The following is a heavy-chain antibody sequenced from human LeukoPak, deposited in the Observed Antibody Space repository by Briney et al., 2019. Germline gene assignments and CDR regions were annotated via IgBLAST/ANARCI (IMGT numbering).Heavy chain of an antibody. Sequence: GRSLRLSCAASGFTFSSYGMHWVRQAPGKGLEWVSYISSSGSTIYYADSVKGRFTISRDNAKNSLYLQMNSLRAEDTAVYYCARRGTYCSGGSCYFHFDYWGQGTLVTVSS. CDR3: ARRGTYCSGGSCYFHFDY. D-gene: IGHD2-15*01. V-gene: IGHV3-48*04. CDR1: GFTFSSYG. J-gene: IGHJ4*02. CDR2: ISSSGSTI.